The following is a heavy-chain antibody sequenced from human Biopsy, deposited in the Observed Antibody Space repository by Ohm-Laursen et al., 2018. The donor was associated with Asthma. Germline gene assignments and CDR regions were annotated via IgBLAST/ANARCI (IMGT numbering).Heavy chain of an antibody. Sequence: SLRLSRAASGFTVSTNGMSWVRQPPGQGLEWVSVIYSGGGTYYADSVQGRVTISRDNSKNTLSLQMNSLRAEDTAVYYCARAYGGSFFSGSFDIWGQGTMVTVSS. CDR3: ARAYGGSFFSGSFDI. D-gene: IGHD4-23*01. CDR1: GFTVSTNG. V-gene: IGHV3-53*01. CDR2: IYSGGGT. J-gene: IGHJ3*02.